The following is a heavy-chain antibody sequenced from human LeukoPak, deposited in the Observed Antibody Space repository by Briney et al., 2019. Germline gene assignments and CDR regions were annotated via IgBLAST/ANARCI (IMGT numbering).Heavy chain of an antibody. D-gene: IGHD2-2*01. J-gene: IGHJ4*02. Sequence: PGGSLRLSCAASGFTFSSYAMHWVRQAPGKGLEYVSAISSNGGSTYYANSVKGRFTISGDNSKNTLYLQMGSLRAEDMAVYYCARGRWEYQLLDGGDYWGQGTLVTVSS. CDR1: GFTFSSYA. CDR2: ISSNGGST. V-gene: IGHV3-64*01. CDR3: ARGRWEYQLLDGGDY.